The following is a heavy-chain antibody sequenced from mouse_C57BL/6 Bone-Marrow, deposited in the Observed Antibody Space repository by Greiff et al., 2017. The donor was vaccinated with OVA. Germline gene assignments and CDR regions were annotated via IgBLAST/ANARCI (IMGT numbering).Heavy chain of an antibody. CDR2: IDPENGAT. CDR1: GFTFTDDY. V-gene: IGHV14-4*01. Sequence: EVQLQQSGAELVRPGASVKLSCTASGFTFTDDYMHWVKQRPEQGLEWIGWIDPENGATDYAEKFQSKATITADTSSNTAYLQLSSLTSEDTAVYYCTFYPGDYFDYWGQGTTLTVSS. D-gene: IGHD2-1*01. J-gene: IGHJ2*01. CDR3: TFYPGDYFDY.